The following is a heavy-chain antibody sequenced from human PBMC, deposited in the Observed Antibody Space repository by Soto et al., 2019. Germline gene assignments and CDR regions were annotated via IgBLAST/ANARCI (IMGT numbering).Heavy chain of an antibody. D-gene: IGHD2-15*01. CDR1: GDSVPSNSAA. Sequence: SQTLSLTCVISGDSVPSNSAAWNWIRQSPSRGLEWLGRTYYRSKWYNDYAVSVKSRITINPDTSKNQFSLQLNSVTPEDTAVYYCARRCSGGSCYPDSAFDYWGQGTLVTVSS. CDR2: TYYRSKWYN. CDR3: ARRCSGGSCYPDSAFDY. V-gene: IGHV6-1*01. J-gene: IGHJ4*02.